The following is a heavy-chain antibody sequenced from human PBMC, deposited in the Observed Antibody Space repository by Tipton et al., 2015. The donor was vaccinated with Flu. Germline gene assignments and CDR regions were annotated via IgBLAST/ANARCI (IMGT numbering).Heavy chain of an antibody. D-gene: IGHD2-2*01. J-gene: IGHJ6*02. CDR3: AKEEGYCSSTSCQITYYYYGMDV. CDR2: IRYDGSNK. CDR1: GFTFSSYG. V-gene: IGHV3-30*02. Sequence: TLSLTCAASGFTFSSYGMHWVRQAPGKGLEWVAFIRYDGSNKYYADSVKGRFTISRDNSKNTLYLQMNSLRAEDTAVYYCAKEEGYCSSTSCQITYYYYGMDVWGRGTTVTVS.